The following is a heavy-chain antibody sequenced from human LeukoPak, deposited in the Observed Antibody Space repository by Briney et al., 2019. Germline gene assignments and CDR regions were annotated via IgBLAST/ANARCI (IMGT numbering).Heavy chain of an antibody. J-gene: IGHJ6*04. CDR3: ARDYDMLRGMDV. CDR1: GYSISSPNW. Sequence: SETLSLTCVVSGYSISSPNWWGWVRQPPGKGLEWIGYIYYTGSIYYNPSLKSRVTISVDTSKNQFSLKLSSVTAADTAVYYCARDYDMLRGMDVWGKGTTVTISS. D-gene: IGHD3-9*01. CDR2: IYYTGSI. V-gene: IGHV4-28*03.